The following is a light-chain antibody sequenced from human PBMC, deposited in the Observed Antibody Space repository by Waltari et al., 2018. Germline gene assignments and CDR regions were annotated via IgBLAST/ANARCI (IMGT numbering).Light chain of an antibody. CDR3: SSYTGSSTLVI. Sequence: QSALTQPASVSGSPGQSITISCTGSSSDVGAYDYVSWYQHHPGKAPKLMFYGVSNRPAGVSNRFSGSKSGNTASLTISGVQAEDEADYYCSSYTGSSTLVIFGGGTKLTVL. J-gene: IGLJ2*01. CDR2: GVS. V-gene: IGLV2-14*01. CDR1: SSDVGAYDY.